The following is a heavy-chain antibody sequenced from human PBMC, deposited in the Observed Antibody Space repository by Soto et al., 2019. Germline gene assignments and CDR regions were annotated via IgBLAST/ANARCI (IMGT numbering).Heavy chain of an antibody. J-gene: IGHJ6*03. D-gene: IGHD2-2*01. V-gene: IGHV1-2*04. CDR3: ARGGGYCSSTSCYALGYYYYMDV. Sequence: GASVTVSWQAAGYAFTGYYMHWVRQAPGQGLEWMGWINPNSGGTNYAQKFQGWVTMTRDTSISTAYMELSRLRSDDTAVYYCARGGGYCSSTSCYALGYYYYMDVWGKGTTVTVSS. CDR2: INPNSGGT. CDR1: GYAFTGYY.